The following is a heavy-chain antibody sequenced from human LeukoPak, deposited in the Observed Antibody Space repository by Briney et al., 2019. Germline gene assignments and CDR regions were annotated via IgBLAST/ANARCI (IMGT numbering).Heavy chain of an antibody. CDR1: GGSISSISYY. CDR3: ATGAVTSTSLDY. CDR2: IYYSGTT. Sequence: SETLSLTCTVSGGSISSISYYWGWIRQPPGKGLEWVASIYYSGTTYYTPSLKSRVTISVDTSRNQFSLKLSSVTAADTAMYYCATGAVTSTSLDYWGQGTLVTVSS. D-gene: IGHD2/OR15-2a*01. V-gene: IGHV4-39*01. J-gene: IGHJ4*02.